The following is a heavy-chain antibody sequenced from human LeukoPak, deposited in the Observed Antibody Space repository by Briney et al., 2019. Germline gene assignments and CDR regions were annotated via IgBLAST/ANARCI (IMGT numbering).Heavy chain of an antibody. V-gene: IGHV3-9*01. Sequence: GGSLRLSCEVSGFTFDDDGMDWVRQAPGKGLEWGSTISWNSASVGYVDSVKGRFTISRDNAKKTLYLQMNSLRPEDTALYYCAKDYGYSSSWYDYWGQGTLVTVSS. D-gene: IGHD6-13*01. CDR1: GFTFDDDG. J-gene: IGHJ4*02. CDR2: ISWNSASV. CDR3: AKDYGYSSSWYDY.